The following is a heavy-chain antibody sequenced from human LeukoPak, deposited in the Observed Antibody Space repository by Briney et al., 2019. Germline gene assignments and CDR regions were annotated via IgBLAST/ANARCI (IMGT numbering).Heavy chain of an antibody. CDR1: GYTFTSYD. V-gene: IGHV1-8*03. CDR2: MNPNSGNT. D-gene: IGHD3-16*02. Sequence: EASVKVSCKASGYTFTSYDINWVRQATGQGLEWMGWMNPNSGNTGYAQKFQGRVTITRNTSISTAYMDPSSLRSEDTAVYYCARGTSVGDIAFDYWGQGTLVTVSS. J-gene: IGHJ4*02. CDR3: ARGTSVGDIAFDY.